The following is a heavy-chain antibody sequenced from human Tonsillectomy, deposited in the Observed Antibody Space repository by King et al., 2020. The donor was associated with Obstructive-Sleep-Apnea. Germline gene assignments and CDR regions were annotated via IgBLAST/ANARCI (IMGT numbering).Heavy chain of an antibody. V-gene: IGHV3-74*01. Sequence: VQLVESGGGLVQPGGSLRLSCAASGFTFSGYWMHWVRQAPGKGLVWVSRINSDGSSTSYADSVKGRFTISRDNAKNTLHLQMNSLRAEDTAVYYCALWAATIKFDYWGQGILVTVSS. CDR1: GFTFSGYW. J-gene: IGHJ4*02. CDR3: ALWAATIKFDY. D-gene: IGHD5-12*01. CDR2: INSDGSST.